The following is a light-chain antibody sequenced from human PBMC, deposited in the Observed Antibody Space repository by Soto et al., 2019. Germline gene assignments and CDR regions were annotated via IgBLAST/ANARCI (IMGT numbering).Light chain of an antibody. CDR1: QSISTY. J-gene: IGKJ4*01. CDR2: AAS. CDR3: QQSYTAPLT. Sequence: DLQMTQSPSSLSASVGDRVTITCRASQSISTYLNWYQQKPRKAPNLLIFAASTLQSGVPSRFSGSGSGTDFTLTIRSLQPEDFATYYCQQSYTAPLTFGGGTKVEIK. V-gene: IGKV1-39*01.